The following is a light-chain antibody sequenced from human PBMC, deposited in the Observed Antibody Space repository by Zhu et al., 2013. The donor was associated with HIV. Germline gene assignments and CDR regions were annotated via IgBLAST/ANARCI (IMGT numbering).Light chain of an antibody. CDR1: QSVSSNY. V-gene: IGKV3-20*01. CDR2: GVS. CDR3: QQYGTSLIT. J-gene: IGKJ4*01. Sequence: ETVLTQSPATLSASPGERATLSCRASQSVSSNYFAWYQQKPGQAPRLLIYGVSSRATGIPDRFSGSGSGTDFTLSISRLEPEDFAVYYCQQYGTSLITFGGGTTVEIK.